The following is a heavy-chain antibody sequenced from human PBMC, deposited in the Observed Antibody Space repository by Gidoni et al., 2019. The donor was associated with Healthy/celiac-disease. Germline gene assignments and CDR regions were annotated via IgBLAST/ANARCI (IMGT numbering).Heavy chain of an antibody. CDR1: GVSISSGGYY. V-gene: IGHV4-31*03. CDR3: AITGYCSGGSCYSTYGMDV. CDR2: IYYSGST. J-gene: IGHJ6*02. Sequence: QVQLQESGPGLVKPSQTLSLTCTVSGVSISSGGYYWSWIRQHPGKGLEWIGYIYYSGSTYYNPSLKSRVTISVDTSKNQFSLKLSSVTAADTAVYYCAITGYCSGGSCYSTYGMDVWGQGTTVTVSS. D-gene: IGHD2-15*01.